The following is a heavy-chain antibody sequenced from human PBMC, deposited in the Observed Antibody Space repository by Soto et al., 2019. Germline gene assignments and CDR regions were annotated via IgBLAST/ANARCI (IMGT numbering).Heavy chain of an antibody. V-gene: IGHV5-51*01. D-gene: IGHD3-22*01. J-gene: IGHJ4*02. CDR1: GFTFTNYW. CDR3: ARHPNYFDSSGYYYSHQ. CDR2: IYPGDSKT. Sequence: GESLKISCKGSGFTFTNYWIAWVRQMPGKGLEWMGIIYPGDSKTRYSPSFQGQVTITADKSISTAFLKWSSLKASDTDMYYCARHPNYFDSSGYYYSHQWGQGNLVTVSS.